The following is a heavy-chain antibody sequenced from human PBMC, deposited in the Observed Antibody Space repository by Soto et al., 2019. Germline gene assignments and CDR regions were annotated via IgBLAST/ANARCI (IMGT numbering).Heavy chain of an antibody. CDR2: TYYRSKWYN. CDR3: ARDLGLWQWPYYFDY. Sequence: QTLSLSFVVSGDSVSGSSAAWNWIRQSPSRGLEWLGRTYYRSKWYNDYAVSVKSRITINPDTSKNQFSLQLNSVTPEDTAVYYCARDLGLWQWPYYFDYWGQGTLVTVSS. CDR1: GDSVSGSSAA. V-gene: IGHV6-1*01. D-gene: IGHD6-19*01. J-gene: IGHJ4*02.